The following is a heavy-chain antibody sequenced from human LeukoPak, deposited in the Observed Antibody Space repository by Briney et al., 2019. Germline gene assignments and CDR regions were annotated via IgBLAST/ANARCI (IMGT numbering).Heavy chain of an antibody. Sequence: GGSLRLSCAASGFTFSSNSMNWVRQAPGRGLEWVSSISSSSSYIYYADSVKGRFTISRDNAKNSLYLQMNSLRAEDTAVYYCARVGGTGDGVYWGQGTLVTVSS. CDR3: ARVGGTGDGVY. CDR2: ISSSSSYI. V-gene: IGHV3-21*04. J-gene: IGHJ4*02. D-gene: IGHD7-27*01. CDR1: GFTFSSNS.